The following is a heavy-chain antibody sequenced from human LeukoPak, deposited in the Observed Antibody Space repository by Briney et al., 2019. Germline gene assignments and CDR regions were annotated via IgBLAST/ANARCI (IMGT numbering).Heavy chain of an antibody. D-gene: IGHD3-22*01. J-gene: IGHJ4*02. CDR2: INHSGST. Sequence: SETLSLTCAVYGGSFSGYSWSWIRQPPGKGLEWIGEINHSGSTNYNPSLKSRVTISVDTSKNQFSLKLSSVTAADTAVYYCAILYYDSSGYHDYWGQGTLVTVSS. CDR1: GGSFSGYS. V-gene: IGHV4-34*01. CDR3: AILYYDSSGYHDY.